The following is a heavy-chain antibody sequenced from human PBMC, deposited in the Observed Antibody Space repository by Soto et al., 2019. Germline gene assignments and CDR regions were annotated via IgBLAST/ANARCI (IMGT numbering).Heavy chain of an antibody. J-gene: IGHJ4*02. Sequence: GGSLRLSCAASGFTFSSFGMHWVRQAPGKGLEWVTFITYDGNKRYYADSVKGRFTVSRDNSKNTLSLEMNSLRAEDSGIYYCAKDYVRRGSEHFVYWGQGTRVTVSS. CDR3: AKDYVRRGSEHFVY. CDR2: ITYDGNKR. D-gene: IGHD3-16*01. CDR1: GFTFSSFG. V-gene: IGHV3-30*18.